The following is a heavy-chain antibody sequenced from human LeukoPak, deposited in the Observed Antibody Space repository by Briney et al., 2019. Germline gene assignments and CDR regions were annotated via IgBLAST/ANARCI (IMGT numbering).Heavy chain of an antibody. CDR1: GGSISSSSYY. J-gene: IGHJ4*02. D-gene: IGHD6-6*01. CDR3: ARQGTTIVAPPFYFDY. V-gene: IGHV4-39*01. Sequence: PSETLSLTCTVSGGSISSSSYYWGWIRQPPGKGLEWIGSIYYSGSTYYNPSLKSRVTISVDTSKNQFSLKLSSVTAADTAVYYCARQGTTIVAPPFYFDYWGQGTLVTVSS. CDR2: IYYSGST.